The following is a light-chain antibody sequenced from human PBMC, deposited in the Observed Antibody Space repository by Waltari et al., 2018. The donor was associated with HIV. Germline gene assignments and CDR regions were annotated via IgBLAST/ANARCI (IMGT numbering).Light chain of an antibody. CDR1: SGSIGTNY. J-gene: IGLJ2*01. CDR2: EDN. V-gene: IGLV6-57*02. Sequence: NFMLTQPHAVSESPGKTVTISCTGSSGSIGTNYVQWYQQRPGSAPTTVIYEDNRRPSGVPDRFSCSIDSSSNPASLTISGLKTEDEADYYWQSYDSTNHVVFGGGTKLTVL. CDR3: QSYDSTNHVV.